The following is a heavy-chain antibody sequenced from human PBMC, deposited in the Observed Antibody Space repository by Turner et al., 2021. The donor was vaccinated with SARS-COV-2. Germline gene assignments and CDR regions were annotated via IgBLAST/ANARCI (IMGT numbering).Heavy chain of an antibody. CDR2: MSSSSSYI. Sequence: EVQLVESGGGLVKPGGSLRLSCAASGFTFSHYTMNWFRQAPGKGLGWVSSMSSSSSYIYYADSVKGRFTISRDNAKNSLYLQMNSLRAEDTAVYYCARGTYYYDSSVYSGTNWFDPWGQGTLVTVSS. CDR1: GFTFSHYT. D-gene: IGHD3-22*01. V-gene: IGHV3-21*01. J-gene: IGHJ5*02. CDR3: ARGTYYYDSSVYSGTNWFDP.